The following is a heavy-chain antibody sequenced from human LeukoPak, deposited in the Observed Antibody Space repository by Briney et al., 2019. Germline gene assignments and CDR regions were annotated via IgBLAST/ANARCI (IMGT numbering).Heavy chain of an antibody. V-gene: IGHV3-30*18. D-gene: IGHD3-22*01. J-gene: IGHJ4*02. CDR3: AKDSYDRSGYYYYYFAY. CDR1: GFTFSSSG. CDR2: ISYDGSNK. Sequence: PVRSLRLSCAASGFTFSSSGMHWVRQAPGKGLEWGAVISYDGSNKYYADSVKGRFTISRDNSKNTLYLQMNSLRAGDTAVYYCAKDSYDRSGYYYYYFAYWGQGTQVTVSS.